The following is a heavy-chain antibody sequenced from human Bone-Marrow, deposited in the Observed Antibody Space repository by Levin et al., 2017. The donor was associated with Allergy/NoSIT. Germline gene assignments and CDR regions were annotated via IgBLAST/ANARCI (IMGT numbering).Heavy chain of an antibody. Sequence: SQTLSLTCSVSGDSISDFYWSWIRQPPGKGLEWIGWGSYSGSTNYNPSLKSRVAISVDPSKNQLSLKVSSVTAADTAVYYCARNYDFWSGYRTPLGMDVWGQGTTVTVSS. D-gene: IGHD3-3*01. J-gene: IGHJ6*02. CDR1: GDSISDFY. V-gene: IGHV4-59*08. CDR3: ARNYDFWSGYRTPLGMDV. CDR2: GSYSGST.